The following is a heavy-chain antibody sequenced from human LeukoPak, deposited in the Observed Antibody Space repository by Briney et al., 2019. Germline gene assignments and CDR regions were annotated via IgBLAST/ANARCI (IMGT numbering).Heavy chain of an antibody. CDR2: FDTQEGET. D-gene: IGHD3-10*01. CDR3: ATPPVWFGEFMSGNSILGYFQD. J-gene: IGHJ1*01. V-gene: IGHV1-24*01. CDR1: GHTLTELS. Sequence: ASVKVSCKISGHTLTELSTHWVRQAPGKGLEWMGGFDTQEGETIFAQNFQGRVTMTEDTSSDTAYMELSSLTSEDTAVYYCATPPVWFGEFMSGNSILGYFQDWGQGTLVTVSS.